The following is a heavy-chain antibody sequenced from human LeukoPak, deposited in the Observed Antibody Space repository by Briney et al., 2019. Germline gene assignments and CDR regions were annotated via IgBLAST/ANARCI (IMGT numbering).Heavy chain of an antibody. Sequence: GGSLRLSCAASGFTFSDSGMHWVGQASGKGLEWVGRIRSRANSYATAYAASVRGRFTISRDDSKNTAYLQMNSLRTEDTAVYYCARDMYSSSWYLGLYYYYGMDVWGQGTTVTVSS. J-gene: IGHJ6*02. D-gene: IGHD6-13*01. V-gene: IGHV3-73*01. CDR1: GFTFSDSG. CDR3: ARDMYSSSWYLGLYYYYGMDV. CDR2: IRSRANSYAT.